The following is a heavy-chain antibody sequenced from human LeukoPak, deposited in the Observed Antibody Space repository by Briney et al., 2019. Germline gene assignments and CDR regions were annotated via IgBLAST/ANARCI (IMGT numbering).Heavy chain of an antibody. CDR1: GYPFTSYA. V-gene: IGHV1-18*01. CDR3: ARVDWGDPSEHVLWFGEVFKENYYYYYIDG. Sequence: GASVDLSCKASGYPFTSYAMQWVRQAPGQGLEWMGWISAYNGNTNYAQKLQGRVTMTTDTSTSTAYMELRSLRSDDTAVYYCARVDWGDPSEHVLWFGEVFKENYYYYYIDGWGKGTTVTVSS. CDR2: ISAYNGNT. D-gene: IGHD3-10*01. J-gene: IGHJ6*03.